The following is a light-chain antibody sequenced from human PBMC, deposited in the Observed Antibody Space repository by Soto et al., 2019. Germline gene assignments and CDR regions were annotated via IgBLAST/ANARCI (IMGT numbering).Light chain of an antibody. CDR2: DAS. Sequence: IVLTHSPSSLSLSLLQRATLSFMASQTISSYLALYHQKPGQAPRLLIYDASNMDTGIPVRFSGSGSGTDYTLTVSSLEPEDFAVYYCQQRSNLPWTFGQGTKVDTK. J-gene: IGKJ1*01. CDR3: QQRSNLPWT. V-gene: IGKV3-11*01. CDR1: QTISSY.